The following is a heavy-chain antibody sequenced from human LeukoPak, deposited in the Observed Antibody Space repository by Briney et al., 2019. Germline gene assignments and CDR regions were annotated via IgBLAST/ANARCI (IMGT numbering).Heavy chain of an antibody. CDR3: ATYVDTAMVKTYYDYYYMVV. CDR2: VDPDDGET. D-gene: IGHD5-18*01. Sequence: ASVKVSCEVSGYTFTDYYMHWVQQAPGKGLEWMGLVDPDDGETIYAEKFRGRVTITADTSTDTPYMELNRLRSDDTAVYYCATYVDTAMVKTYYDYYYMVVWGKGTTVTVSS. V-gene: IGHV1-69-2*01. J-gene: IGHJ6*03. CDR1: GYTFTDYY.